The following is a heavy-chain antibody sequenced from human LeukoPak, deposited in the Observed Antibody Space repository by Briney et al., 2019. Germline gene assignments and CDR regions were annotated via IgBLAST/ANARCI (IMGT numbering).Heavy chain of an antibody. J-gene: IGHJ4*02. CDR1: GYTFTGYY. CDR3: AREKRYSSGWIGAVDY. Sequence: ASVKVSCKASGYTFTGYYMHWVRQAPGQGLEWMGWINPNSGGTNYAQKFQGRVTMTRDTSISTAYMELSRLRSDDTAVYYCAREKRYSSGWIGAVDYWGQGTLVTVSS. V-gene: IGHV1-2*02. D-gene: IGHD6-19*01. CDR2: INPNSGGT.